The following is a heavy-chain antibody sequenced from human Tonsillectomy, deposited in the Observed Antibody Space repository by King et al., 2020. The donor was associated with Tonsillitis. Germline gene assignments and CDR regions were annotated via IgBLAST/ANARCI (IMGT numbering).Heavy chain of an antibody. D-gene: IGHD3-22*01. CDR3: APDQDYYVSSYYLLNAFDI. CDR2: IYWDDDK. Sequence: TLKESGPTLVKPTQTLTLTCTLSGFSLNTTGVGVGWIRQPPGTALEWLALIYWDDDKHYSPSLKSRLTITKDTSKNQVVLTMTNMDPVDTATYYCAPDQDYYVSSYYLLNAFDIWGQGTMFTASS. V-gene: IGHV2-5*02. CDR1: GFSLNTTGVG. J-gene: IGHJ3*02.